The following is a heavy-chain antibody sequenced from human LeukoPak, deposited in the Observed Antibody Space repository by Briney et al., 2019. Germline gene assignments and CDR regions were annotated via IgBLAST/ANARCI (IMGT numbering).Heavy chain of an antibody. CDR2: ISSSSSYI. CDR3: AREIFGSGSYPDY. J-gene: IGHJ4*02. D-gene: IGHD3-10*01. V-gene: IGHV3-21*01. Sequence: GGSLRLSCAASGFTFSSYSMNWVRRAPGKGLEWVSSISSSSSYIYYADSVKGRFTISRDNAKNSLYLQMNSLRAEDTAVYYCAREIFGSGSYPDYWGQGTLVTVSS. CDR1: GFTFSSYS.